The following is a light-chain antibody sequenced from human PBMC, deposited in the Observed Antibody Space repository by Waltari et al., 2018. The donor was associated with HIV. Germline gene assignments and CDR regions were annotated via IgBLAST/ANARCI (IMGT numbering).Light chain of an antibody. CDR2: EVS. CDR3: CSYAGSSTPFV. CDR1: SCDVRSHYL. V-gene: IGLV2-23*02. Sequence: QSALTQPASVSGSLAQSITISCTRTSCDVRSHYLVPWYEQYPGKVPKLMSYEVSKRPSGVSNRFSGSKSGNTASLTISGLQAEDEADYYCCSYAGSSTPFVFGTATKVTVL. J-gene: IGLJ1*01.